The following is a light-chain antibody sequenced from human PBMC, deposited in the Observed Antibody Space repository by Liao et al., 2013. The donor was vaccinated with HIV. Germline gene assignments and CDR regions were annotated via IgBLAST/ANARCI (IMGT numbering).Light chain of an antibody. CDR1: RLGDKY. J-gene: IGLJ1*01. Sequence: SYAVTQPPSVSVSPGQTASITCSGDRLGDKYACWYQQKPGQSPVLVIYQDTKRPSGIPERFSGSNSGNTATLTISGTQAMDEADYYCQAWDATATAYVFGTGTKVTVL. CDR3: QAWDATATAYV. V-gene: IGLV3-1*01. CDR2: QDT.